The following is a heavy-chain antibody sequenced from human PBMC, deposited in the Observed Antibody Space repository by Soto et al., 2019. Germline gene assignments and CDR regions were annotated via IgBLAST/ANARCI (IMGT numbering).Heavy chain of an antibody. CDR1: GGSISSYY. CDR3: ASPKIAFYNWFDP. Sequence: SETLSLTCSVSGGSISSYYWSWIRQPPGKGLEWIGYIYYSGSTNYNPSLKSRVTISVDTSKNQFSLKLSSVTAADTAVYYCASPKIAFYNWFDPWGQGTLVTVS. V-gene: IGHV4-59*08. CDR2: IYYSGST. J-gene: IGHJ5*02. D-gene: IGHD3-3*02.